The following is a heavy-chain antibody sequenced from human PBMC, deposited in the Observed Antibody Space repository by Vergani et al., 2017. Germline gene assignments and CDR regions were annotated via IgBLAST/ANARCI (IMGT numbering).Heavy chain of an antibody. V-gene: IGHV1-2*02. CDR1: ESTFSDYN. CDR2: ISPKTGDT. J-gene: IGHJ5*01. Sequence: QVQLMQSGPVMKKPGGSMKVSCQASESTFSDYNIHWVRQAPGQGLQLMGWISPKTGDTDYLQRFQDRVTMTRDASTQTVYLKMTRLTSDDTAIYYCAHSWNFGRRDWFDSWGPGTLVTVSS. CDR3: AHSWNFGRRDWFDS. D-gene: IGHD1-26*01.